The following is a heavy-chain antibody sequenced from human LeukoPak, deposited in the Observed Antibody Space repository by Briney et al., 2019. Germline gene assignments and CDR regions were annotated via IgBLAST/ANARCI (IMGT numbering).Heavy chain of an antibody. CDR1: GFTFSSYA. J-gene: IGHJ4*02. D-gene: IGHD6-19*01. V-gene: IGHV3-23*01. Sequence: VQPGGSLRLSCAASGFTFSSYAMSWVRPAPGKGLEWVSTISGSAGSTYFADSVKGRFTISRDNSKNTLYLQMNSLRAEDTAVYYCAKHGKQWLVSDYWGQGTLVTVSS. CDR2: ISGSAGST. CDR3: AKHGKQWLVSDY.